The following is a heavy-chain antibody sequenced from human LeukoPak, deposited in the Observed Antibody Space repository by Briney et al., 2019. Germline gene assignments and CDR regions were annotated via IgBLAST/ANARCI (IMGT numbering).Heavy chain of an antibody. Sequence: PSETLSLTCTVSGGSISSYYWSWIRQPPGKGLEWIGYIYYSGSTNYNPSLKSRVTISVDTSKNQFSLKLSSVTAADTAVYYCARGLRDGYNSVPFDYWGQGTLVTVSS. CDR3: ARGLRDGYNSVPFDY. CDR1: GGSISSYY. D-gene: IGHD5-24*01. V-gene: IGHV4-59*01. CDR2: IYYSGST. J-gene: IGHJ4*02.